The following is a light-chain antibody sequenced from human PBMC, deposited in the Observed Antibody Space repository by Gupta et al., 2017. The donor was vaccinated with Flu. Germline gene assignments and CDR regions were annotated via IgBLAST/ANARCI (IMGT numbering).Light chain of an antibody. J-gene: IGKJ2*03. CDR3: QQYNNWPPRDS. V-gene: IGKV3-15*01. CDR1: QSVSSN. Sequence: EIVMTQSPATLSVSPGERATLSCRASQSVSSNLAWHQQKPGQAPRLLIYGASTRATGIPARFSGSGSGTEFTLTISSLQSEDFAVYYCQQYNNWPPRDSFGQGTKLEIK. CDR2: GAS.